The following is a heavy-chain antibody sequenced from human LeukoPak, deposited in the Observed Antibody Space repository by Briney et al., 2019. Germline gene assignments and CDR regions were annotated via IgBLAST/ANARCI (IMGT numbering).Heavy chain of an antibody. V-gene: IGHV6-1*01. J-gene: IGHJ4*02. CDR3: ASDQYGDIDY. CDR2: TCYRSKWYD. Sequence: SQTLSLTCAISGDSVSSNSAAWNWIRQSPSRGLEWLGRTCYRSKWYDDYAVSVRSRISIDPDTSKNLVSLQLSSVTPEDTAVYYCASDQYGDIDYWGQGTLVTVSS. D-gene: IGHD7-27*01. CDR1: GDSVSSNSAA.